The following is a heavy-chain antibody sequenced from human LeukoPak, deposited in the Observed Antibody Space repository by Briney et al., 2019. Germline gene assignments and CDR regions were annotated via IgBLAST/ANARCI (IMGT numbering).Heavy chain of an antibody. J-gene: IGHJ4*02. CDR2: IKQDGSEE. CDR3: ARFSRSVVPAAIEGGYYFDY. Sequence: GGSLRLSCAASGFTFSSYWMSWVRQAPGKGLEWVANIKQDGSEEYYVDSVKGRFTISRDNAKNSLYLQMNSLRAEDTAVYYCARFSRSVVPAAIEGGYYFDYWGQGTLVTVSS. D-gene: IGHD2-2*02. CDR1: GFTFSSYW. V-gene: IGHV3-7*01.